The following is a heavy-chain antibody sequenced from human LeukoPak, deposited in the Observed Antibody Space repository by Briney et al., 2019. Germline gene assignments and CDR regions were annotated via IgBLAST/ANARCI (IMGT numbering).Heavy chain of an antibody. CDR3: AREYSSNWPHRIMWRAFDI. J-gene: IGHJ3*02. D-gene: IGHD6-13*01. CDR1: GFTFSSYA. Sequence: GGSLRLSCAASGFTFSSYAMSWVRQAPGKGLEWVSAISGSGGSTYYADSVKGRFTISRDNSKNTLYLQMNSLRAEDTAVYYCAREYSSNWPHRIMWRAFDIWGQGTMVTVSS. V-gene: IGHV3-23*01. CDR2: ISGSGGST.